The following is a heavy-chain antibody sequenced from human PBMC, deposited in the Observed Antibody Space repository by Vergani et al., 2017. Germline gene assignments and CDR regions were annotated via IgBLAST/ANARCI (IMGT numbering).Heavy chain of an antibody. D-gene: IGHD1-26*01. CDR2: LTGGGGST. CDR1: GFTFSTSA. J-gene: IGHJ4*02. CDR3: VKDAGSYENFFDS. V-gene: IGHV3-23*01. Sequence: EVQLLESGGSLKQPGGSVRLSCAASGFTFSTSAMHWVRQAPGKGLEWVSALTGGGGSTYYAASFKGRFIISRDNSRDTLYLQMNSLRPEDTATYYCVKDAGSYENFFDSWGQGTLVTVSS.